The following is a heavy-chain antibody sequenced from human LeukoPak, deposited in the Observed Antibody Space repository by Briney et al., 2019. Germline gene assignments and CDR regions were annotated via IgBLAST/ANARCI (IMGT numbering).Heavy chain of an antibody. Sequence: PSETLSLTCAVYGGSFSGYYWSWIRQPPGKGLEWIGEINHSGNTNYNPSLKSRVTISVDTSKNQFSLKLSSVTAADTAVYYCARGRYKVIDYWGQGTLVTVSS. D-gene: IGHD3-16*02. V-gene: IGHV4-34*01. CDR2: INHSGNT. CDR3: ARGRYKVIDY. J-gene: IGHJ4*02. CDR1: GGSFSGYY.